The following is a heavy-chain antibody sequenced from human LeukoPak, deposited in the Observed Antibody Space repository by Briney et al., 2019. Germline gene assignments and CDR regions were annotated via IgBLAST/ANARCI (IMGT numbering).Heavy chain of an antibody. CDR2: INPSAGST. CDR1: GYTFSSYY. CDR3: TVERTAKYYYSSGPGPYYFDY. V-gene: IGHV1-46*01. J-gene: IGHJ4*02. D-gene: IGHD3-22*01. Sequence: GASVKVSCTASGYTFSSYYMPSVRQTPGHGLEWRGIINPSAGSTSYAQKIQGRVTMTRDTSTSTVYMELTSLRSEDTAVYYCTVERTAKYYYSSGPGPYYFDYWGQGTLVTVSS.